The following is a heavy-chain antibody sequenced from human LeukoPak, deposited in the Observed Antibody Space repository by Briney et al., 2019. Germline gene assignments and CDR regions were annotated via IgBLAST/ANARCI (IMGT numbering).Heavy chain of an antibody. Sequence: SETLSLTCAVSGYSISSGYYWGWIRQPPGKGLEWIGSIYHSGSTYYNPSLESRVTISVDTSKNQFSLKLSSVTAADTAVYYCARLTREMATKHFDYWGQGTLVTVSS. CDR2: IYHSGST. D-gene: IGHD5-24*01. V-gene: IGHV4-38-2*01. CDR1: GYSISSGYY. CDR3: ARLTREMATKHFDY. J-gene: IGHJ4*02.